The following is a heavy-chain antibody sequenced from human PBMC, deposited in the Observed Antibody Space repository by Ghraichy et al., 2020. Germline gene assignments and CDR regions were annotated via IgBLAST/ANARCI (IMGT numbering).Heavy chain of an antibody. V-gene: IGHV3-21*01. D-gene: IGHD3-3*01. Sequence: GGSLRLSCAASGFTFSSYSMNWVRQAPGKGLEWVSSISSSSSYIYYADSVKGRFTISRDNAKNSLYLQMNSLRAEDTAVYYCARDPTIFGVVGRWWYFDLWGRGTLVTVSS. CDR1: GFTFSSYS. J-gene: IGHJ2*01. CDR2: ISSSSSYI. CDR3: ARDPTIFGVVGRWWYFDL.